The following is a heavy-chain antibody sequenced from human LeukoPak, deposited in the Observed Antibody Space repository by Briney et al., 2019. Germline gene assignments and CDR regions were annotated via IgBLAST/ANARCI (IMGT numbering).Heavy chain of an antibody. Sequence: GGSLRLSCRDSESTFSNYVMSWVRQAPGKGLEWVSSISGGGDITHCADSVKGRFTISRDNSKNTLYLQMNSLRAEDTAVYYCAKGISSSGWYGSFDYWGQGTLVTVSS. CDR3: AKGISSSGWYGSFDY. CDR2: ISGGGDIT. V-gene: IGHV3-23*01. D-gene: IGHD6-19*01. CDR1: ESTFSNYV. J-gene: IGHJ4*02.